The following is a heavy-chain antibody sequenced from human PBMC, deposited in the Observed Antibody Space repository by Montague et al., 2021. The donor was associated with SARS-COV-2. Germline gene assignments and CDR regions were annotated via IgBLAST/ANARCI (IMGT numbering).Heavy chain of an antibody. V-gene: IGHV4-38-2*02. CDR1: GFSIGSGDY. Sequence: SETLSLTCTVSGFSIGSGDYWGWIRQPPGKGLEWIGSIYHSGTTYYNPSLQSRLTMSIDTSTNQLSLRLTSVTAADTAVFFCERAMAGGLRDVFDIWGQGTTVTVSS. D-gene: IGHD2-8*01. CDR3: ERAMAGGLRDVFDI. J-gene: IGHJ3*02. CDR2: IYHSGTT.